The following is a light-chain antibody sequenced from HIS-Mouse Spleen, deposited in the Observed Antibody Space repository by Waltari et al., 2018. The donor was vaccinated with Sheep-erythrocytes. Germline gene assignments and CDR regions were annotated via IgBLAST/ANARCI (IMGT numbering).Light chain of an antibody. V-gene: IGKV1D-13*01. CDR3: QQFNNYPRT. CDR1: QGISSA. Sequence: AIQLTQSPSSLSASVGDRVTITCRASQGISSALAWYQQKPGKAPKLLIYDASRLESGVPSRFSGSGYGTDFTLPISSLQPEDFATYYCQQFNNYPRTFGQGTKVEIK. J-gene: IGKJ1*01. CDR2: DAS.